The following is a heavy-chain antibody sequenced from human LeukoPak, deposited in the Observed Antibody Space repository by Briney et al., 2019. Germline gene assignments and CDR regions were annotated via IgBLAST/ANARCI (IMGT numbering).Heavy chain of an antibody. J-gene: IGHJ4*02. CDR3: ARIQGQAYYFDY. Sequence: SWIRQPPGKGLEWIARIDWDDDKYYSTSLKTRLTISKDTSKNQVVLTMTNMDPVDTATYYCARIQGQAYYFDYWGQGTLVTVSS. CDR2: IDWDDDK. V-gene: IGHV2-70*10.